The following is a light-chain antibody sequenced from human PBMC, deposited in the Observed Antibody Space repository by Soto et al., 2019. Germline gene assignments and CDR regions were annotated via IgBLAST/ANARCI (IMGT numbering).Light chain of an antibody. V-gene: IGLV1-44*01. CDR2: GDN. CDR3: AAWDGSLNNVL. Sequence: QAVVTQPPSASGTPGRRVTISCSGSGSSIGTNTVNWYRQLPGTAPKLLIYGDNQRPSGVPDRFSGSKSGTSASLAISGLQSEDEAEYYCAAWDGSLNNVLFGGGTQLTVL. CDR1: GSSIGTNT. J-gene: IGLJ2*01.